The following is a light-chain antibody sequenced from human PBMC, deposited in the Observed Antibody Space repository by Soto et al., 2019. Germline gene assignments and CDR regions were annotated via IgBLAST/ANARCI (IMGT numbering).Light chain of an antibody. CDR1: QGISSY. CDR3: QQHQTYPLT. V-gene: IGKV1-9*01. J-gene: IGKJ5*01. Sequence: IQLTQSPSFLAASVGARVPITCRASQGISSYLTWYQQKPGKAPKVLIYAASTLQSGVPSRFSGSGSGTEFTLTISSLQPEDFATYFCQQHQTYPLTFGRGTRLEIK. CDR2: AAS.